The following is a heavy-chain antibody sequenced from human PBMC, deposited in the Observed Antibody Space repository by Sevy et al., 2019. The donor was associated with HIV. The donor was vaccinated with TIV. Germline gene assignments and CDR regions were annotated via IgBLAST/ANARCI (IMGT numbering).Heavy chain of an antibody. CDR1: GGSISSGSYY. CDR2: IYTSGST. CDR3: ARNLVDTAGDYFDY. D-gene: IGHD5-18*01. V-gene: IGHV4-61*02. J-gene: IGHJ4*02. Sequence: SETLSLTCTVSGGSISSGSYYWSWIRQPAGKGLEWIGRIYTSGSTNYNPSLKSRVTITVDTSKDQFSLKLSFVTAADRAVYYCARNLVDTAGDYFDYWGQGTLVTVSS.